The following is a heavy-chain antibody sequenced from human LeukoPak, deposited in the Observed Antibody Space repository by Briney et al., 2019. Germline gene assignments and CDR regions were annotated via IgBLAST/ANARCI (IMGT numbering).Heavy chain of an antibody. CDR2: ISYDASNK. Sequence: PGGSLRLSCAASGFSFSSYAMHWVRQAPGKGLEWVAVISYDASNKYYADSVKGRFTISRDNSKNTLYLQMNSLRAEDTAVYYCARAYSSGWYGDFDYWGQGTLVTVSS. CDR3: ARAYSSGWYGDFDY. D-gene: IGHD6-19*01. CDR1: GFSFSSYA. J-gene: IGHJ4*02. V-gene: IGHV3-30-3*01.